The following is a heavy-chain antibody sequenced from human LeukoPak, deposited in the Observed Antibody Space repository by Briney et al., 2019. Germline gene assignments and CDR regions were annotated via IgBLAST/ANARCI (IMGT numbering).Heavy chain of an antibody. V-gene: IGHV4-31*03. Sequence: SQTLSLLCTVSGGSISRGGYYWSWIRQHPGKGLEWIGYIYYSGSTYYNPSLKSRVTISVDTSKNQFSLKLSSVTAADTAVYYCARDGYNESNWFDPWGQGTLVTVSS. CDR2: IYYSGST. CDR3: ARDGYNESNWFDP. D-gene: IGHD5-24*01. J-gene: IGHJ5*02. CDR1: GGSISRGGYY.